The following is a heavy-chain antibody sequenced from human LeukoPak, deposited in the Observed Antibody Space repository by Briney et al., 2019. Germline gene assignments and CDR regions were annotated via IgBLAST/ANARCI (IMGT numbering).Heavy chain of an antibody. V-gene: IGHV3-33*01. CDR1: GFTFSSYG. D-gene: IGHD2-15*01. Sequence: GRSLRLSCAASGFTFSSYGMHWVRQAPGKGLEWVDVIWYDGSNKYYADSVKGRFTISRDNSKNTLYLQMNSLRAEDTAVYYCARSMVAATLDYWGQGTLVTVSS. J-gene: IGHJ4*02. CDR3: ARSMVAATLDY. CDR2: IWYDGSNK.